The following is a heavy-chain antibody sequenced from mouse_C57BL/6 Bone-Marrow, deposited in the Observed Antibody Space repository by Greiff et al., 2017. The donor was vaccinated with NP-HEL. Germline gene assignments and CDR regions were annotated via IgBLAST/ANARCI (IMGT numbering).Heavy chain of an antibody. V-gene: IGHV1-7*01. J-gene: IGHJ1*03. CDR2: INPSSGYT. Sequence: VQLQQSGAELAKPGASVKLSCKASGYTFTSYWMHWVKQRPGQGLEWIGYINPSSGYTKYNQKFKDKATLTADKSSSTAYMQLSSLTSEDSAVYYCARSEDGPHWYFDVWGTGTTVTVSS. D-gene: IGHD2-3*01. CDR1: GYTFTSYW. CDR3: ARSEDGPHWYFDV.